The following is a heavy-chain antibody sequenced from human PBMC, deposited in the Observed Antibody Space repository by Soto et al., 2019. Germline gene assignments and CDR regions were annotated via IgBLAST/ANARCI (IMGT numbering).Heavy chain of an antibody. CDR1: GGSISSGGYS. J-gene: IGHJ5*02. Sequence: QLQLQESGSGLVKPSQTLSLTCAVSGGSISSGGYSWSWIRQPPGKGLEWIGYIYHSGRTYYNPSLKSRVTISVDRSKNQFSLKLSSVTAADTAVYYGARVPYRWGQGTLVTVSS. CDR2: IYHSGRT. V-gene: IGHV4-30-2*01. D-gene: IGHD2-2*01. CDR3: ARVPYR.